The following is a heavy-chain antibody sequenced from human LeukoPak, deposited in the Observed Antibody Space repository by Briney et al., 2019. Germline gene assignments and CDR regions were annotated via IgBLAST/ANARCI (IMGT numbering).Heavy chain of an antibody. CDR3: ARTWVANYFDY. CDR1: GYTFTSYY. J-gene: IGHJ4*02. V-gene: IGHV1-46*01. CDR2: INPSGGST. D-gene: IGHD1-26*01. Sequence: GASVKVSCKASGYTFTSYYMHWVRQAPGQGLEWMGIINPSGGSTSYAQKFQGRVTMTRDTSTSTVYMGLSSLRSEDTAVYYCARTWVANYFDYWGQGTLVTVSS.